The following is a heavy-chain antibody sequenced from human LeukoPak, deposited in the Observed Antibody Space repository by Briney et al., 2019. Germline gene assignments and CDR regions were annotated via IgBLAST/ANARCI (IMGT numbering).Heavy chain of an antibody. D-gene: IGHD3-10*01. CDR1: GFTFSSYS. CDR3: ARDRGPDYYGSGSSTDY. V-gene: IGHV3-21*01. Sequence: GGSLRLSCAASGFTFSSYSMNWVCQAPGKGLEWVSSISSSNNYIYYADSVKGRFTISRDNAKNSLYLQMNSLRAEDTAVYYCARDRGPDYYGSGSSTDYWGQGTLVTVSS. J-gene: IGHJ4*02. CDR2: ISSSNNYI.